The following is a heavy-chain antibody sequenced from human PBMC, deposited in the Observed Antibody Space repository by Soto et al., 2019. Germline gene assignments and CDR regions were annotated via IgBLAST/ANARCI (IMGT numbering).Heavy chain of an antibody. CDR1: GGTFSSYA. CDR3: ARDPRMEWEPDTS. Sequence: QVQLVQSGAEVKKPGSSVKVSCKASGGTFSSYAISWVRQAPGQGLEWMGGIIPIFGTANYAQKFQGRVTITADESTSPAYMELSSLRSGETAVYYCARDPRMEWEPDTSWGQGTLVTVSS. D-gene: IGHD1-26*01. V-gene: IGHV1-69*12. J-gene: IGHJ5*02. CDR2: IIPIFGTA.